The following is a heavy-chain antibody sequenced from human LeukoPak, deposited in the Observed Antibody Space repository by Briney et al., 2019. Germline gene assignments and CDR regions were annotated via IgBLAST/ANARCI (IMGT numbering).Heavy chain of an antibody. V-gene: IGHV3-23*01. J-gene: IGHJ4*02. CDR3: AKDCRYCSSTSCYFTYYFDY. D-gene: IGHD2-2*01. CDR2: ISGSGGST. Sequence: GGSLRLSCAASGFTFSSYAMSWVRQAPGKGLDWVSAISGSGGSTYYADSVKGRFTISRDNSKNTLYLQMNSLRAEDTAVYYCAKDCRYCSSTSCYFTYYFDYWGQGTLVTVSS. CDR1: GFTFSSYA.